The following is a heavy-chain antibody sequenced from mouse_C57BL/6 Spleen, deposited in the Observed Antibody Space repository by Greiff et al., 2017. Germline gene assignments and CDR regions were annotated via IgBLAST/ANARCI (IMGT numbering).Heavy chain of an antibody. V-gene: IGHV1-9*01. J-gene: IGHJ2*01. CDR2: ILPGSGST. CDR1: GYTFTGYW. Sequence: QVQLKQSGAELMKPGASVKLSCKATGYTFTGYWIEWVKQRPGHGLEWIGEILPGSGSTNYNEKFKGKATFTAETSSHTAYMQLSSLTTEDSAIYYSARGRYDDGPLQDFDYWGQGTTLTVSS. D-gene: IGHD2-3*01. CDR3: ARGRYDDGPLQDFDY.